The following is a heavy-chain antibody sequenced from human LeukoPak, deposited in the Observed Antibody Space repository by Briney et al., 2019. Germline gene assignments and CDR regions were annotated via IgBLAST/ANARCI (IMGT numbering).Heavy chain of an antibody. Sequence: GASVKVSCKASGHTFTSYYMHWVRQAPGQGLEWMGRINPNTGGTNYAQKFQGRVTMTRDTSISTAYMELSRLTSDDTAVYYCAREPMVRDFNWFDPWGQGTLVTVSS. CDR3: AREPMVRDFNWFDP. J-gene: IGHJ5*02. CDR2: INPNTGGT. CDR1: GHTFTSYY. V-gene: IGHV1-2*06. D-gene: IGHD3-10*01.